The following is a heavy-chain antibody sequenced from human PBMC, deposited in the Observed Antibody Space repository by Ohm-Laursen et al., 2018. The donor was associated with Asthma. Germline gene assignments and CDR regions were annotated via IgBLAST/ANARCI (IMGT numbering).Heavy chain of an antibody. CDR1: GGSFSGYY. V-gene: IGHV4-34*01. CDR3: ARLPKTYCSSTSCYLGYYYYGMDV. Sequence: GTLSLTCAVYGGSFSGYYWSWIRQPPGKGLEWIGEINHSGSTNYNPSLKSRVTISVDTSKNQFSLMLSSVTAADTAVYYCARLPKTYCSSTSCYLGYYYYGMDVWGQGTTVTVSS. CDR2: INHSGST. J-gene: IGHJ6*02. D-gene: IGHD2-2*01.